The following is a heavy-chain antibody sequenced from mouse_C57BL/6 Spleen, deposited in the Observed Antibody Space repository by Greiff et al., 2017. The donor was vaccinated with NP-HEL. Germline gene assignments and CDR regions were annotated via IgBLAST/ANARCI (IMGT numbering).Heavy chain of an antibody. CDR1: GYTFTSYD. V-gene: IGHV1-85*01. CDR2: IYPRDGST. CDR3: ARDGGIGTDY. Sequence: QVHVKQSGPELVKPGASVKLSCKASGYTFTSYDINWVKQRPGQGLEWIGWIYPRDGSTKYNEKFKGKATLTVDTSSSTAYMELHSLTSEDSAVYFCARDGGIGTDYWGQGTTLTVSS. J-gene: IGHJ2*01. D-gene: IGHD1-1*02.